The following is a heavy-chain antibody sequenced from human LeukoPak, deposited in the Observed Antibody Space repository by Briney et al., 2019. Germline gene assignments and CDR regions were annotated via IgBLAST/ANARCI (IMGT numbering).Heavy chain of an antibody. CDR3: ARESSSSRYFMDV. CDR2: IHYSGST. Sequence: PSVTLSLTCSVSGGSTSTSTSYWGWVRQPPGKGLEWIGSIHYSGSTYKNPSLKSRVTISMDTSRSQFSLKVTSLTAADSAVYFCARESSSSRYFMDVWGGGTTVTVSS. D-gene: IGHD6-6*01. J-gene: IGHJ6*03. CDR1: GGSTSTSTSY. V-gene: IGHV4-39*07.